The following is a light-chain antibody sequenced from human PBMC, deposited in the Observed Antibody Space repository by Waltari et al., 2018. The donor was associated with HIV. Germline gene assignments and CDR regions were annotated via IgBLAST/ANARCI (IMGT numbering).Light chain of an antibody. CDR3: QSYDSSLSAWV. CDR1: GSHIGAVFD. V-gene: IGLV1-40*01. CDR2: GTI. J-gene: IGLJ3*02. Sequence: QPVLTQPPSVSVAPGLGVTVPCTGSGSHIGAVFDVPRDQQLPGTAPKLLIYGTINRPSGVPDRFSASKSGTSASLAITGLQPEDEADYYCQSYDSSLSAWVFGGGTKLTVL.